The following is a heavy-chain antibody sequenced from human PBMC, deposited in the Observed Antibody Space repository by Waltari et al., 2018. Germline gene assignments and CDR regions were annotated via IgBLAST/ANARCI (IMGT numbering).Heavy chain of an antibody. CDR2: IKQDGSEK. D-gene: IGHD6-6*01. V-gene: IGHV3-7*01. J-gene: IGHJ4*02. Sequence: EVQLVESGGGLVQPGGSLRLSCAASGFTFRSYWMTWVRQAPGKGLEGGASIKQDGSEKNYVDSVKGRFTFSRDNAKKSLYLQMNSLRVEDTAVYYCARDAVRRFDYLGQGTLVTVSS. CDR1: GFTFRSYW. CDR3: ARDAVRRFDY.